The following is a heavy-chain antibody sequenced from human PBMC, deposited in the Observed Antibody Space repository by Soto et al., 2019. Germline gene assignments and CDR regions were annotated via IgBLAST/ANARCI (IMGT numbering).Heavy chain of an antibody. J-gene: IGHJ6*02. V-gene: IGHV4-59*01. CDR1: GGSISDYY. Sequence: QVQLQESGPGLVKPSETLSLTCTVSGGSISDYYWSWIRQPPGKGLEWIGYMYYSGNTNYNPSLKSRVTISVDTSKKQLSLKLSSVTAADTAVYYCARDLAIAKPGTWGGSTLGGMDVWGQGTTVIVSS. D-gene: IGHD3-16*01. CDR2: MYYSGNT. CDR3: ARDLAIAKPGTWGGSTLGGMDV.